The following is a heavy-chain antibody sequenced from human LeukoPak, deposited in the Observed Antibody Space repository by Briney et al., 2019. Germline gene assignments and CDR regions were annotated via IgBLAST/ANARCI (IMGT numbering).Heavy chain of an antibody. J-gene: IGHJ4*02. D-gene: IGHD3-10*01. CDR2: INPNSGGT. V-gene: IGHV1-2*04. CDR3: AREASMVRAFDY. CDR1: GYTFTGYY. Sequence: ASVKVSCKASGYTFTGYYMHWVRQAPGQGLEWMGWINPNSGGTNYAQKFQGWVTTTRDTSISTAYMELSRLRSDDTAVYYCAREASMVRAFDYWGQGTLVTVSS.